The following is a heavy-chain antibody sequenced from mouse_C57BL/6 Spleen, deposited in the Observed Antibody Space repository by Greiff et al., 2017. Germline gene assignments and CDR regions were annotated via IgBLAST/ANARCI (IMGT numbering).Heavy chain of an antibody. CDR3: AYYSNSFAY. J-gene: IGHJ3*01. CDR1: GYTFTSYW. Sequence: VQLQQPGAELVMPGASVKLSCKASGYTFTSYWMHWVKQRPGQGLEWIGEIDPSDSYTNYNQKFKGKSTLTVDKSSSTAYMQLSSLTSEDSAVYYCAYYSNSFAYWGQGTLVTVSA. V-gene: IGHV1-69*01. D-gene: IGHD2-5*01. CDR2: IDPSDSYT.